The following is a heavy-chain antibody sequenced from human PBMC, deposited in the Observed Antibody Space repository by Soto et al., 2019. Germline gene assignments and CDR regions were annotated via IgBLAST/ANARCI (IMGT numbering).Heavy chain of an antibody. CDR2: ISSNGGST. D-gene: IGHD5-18*01. Sequence: PGGSLRLSCAASGFTFSSYAMSWVRQAPGKGLEYVSAISSNGGSTYYADSVKGRFTISRDNSKNTLYLQMSSLRAEDTAVYYCVKTLQYSYGLPHWGQGTLVTVSS. J-gene: IGHJ4*02. V-gene: IGHV3-64D*06. CDR3: VKTLQYSYGLPH. CDR1: GFTFSSYA.